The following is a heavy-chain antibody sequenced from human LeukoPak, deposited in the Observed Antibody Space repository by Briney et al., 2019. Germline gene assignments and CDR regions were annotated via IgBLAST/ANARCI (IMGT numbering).Heavy chain of an antibody. CDR1: GYTFSNFW. CDR2: IYPGDSDT. V-gene: IGHV5-51*01. D-gene: IGHD5-24*01. Sequence: GESLKISCKGSGYTFSNFWIAWVRQMPGKGLEWMGSIYPGDSDTRYSPSFQGQVTISADKSLATASLLWSSVKASDSAIYYCARRGIRDGYNYADSWGQGTLVTVSS. CDR3: ARRGIRDGYNYADS. J-gene: IGHJ4*02.